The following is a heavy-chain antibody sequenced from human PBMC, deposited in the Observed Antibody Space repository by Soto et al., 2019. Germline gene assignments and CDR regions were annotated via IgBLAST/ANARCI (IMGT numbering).Heavy chain of an antibody. CDR1: GFTFSSYG. V-gene: IGHV3-30*18. CDR3: AKDSYGMAV. Sequence: QVQLVESGGGVVQPGRSLRLSCAASGFTFSSYGMHWVRQAPGKGLEWVAVISYDGSNKYYADSVKGRFTISKDNSKNPLYLQMNSVRAEDAAVHYCAKDSYGMAVWGQGTTVTVSS. J-gene: IGHJ6*02. CDR2: ISYDGSNK.